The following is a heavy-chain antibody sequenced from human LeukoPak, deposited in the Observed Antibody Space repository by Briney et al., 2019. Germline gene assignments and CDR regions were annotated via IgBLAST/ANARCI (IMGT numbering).Heavy chain of an antibody. CDR3: EKDYYSAFDY. CDR1: GFTFSSYG. J-gene: IGHJ4*02. V-gene: IGHV3-30*18. Sequence: PGRSLRLSCAASGFTFSSYGMHWVRQAPGKGLEWVAVISYDGSNKYYADSVKGRFTISRDNSKNTLYLQMNSLRAEDTAVYYCEKDYYSAFDYWGQGTLVTVSS. D-gene: IGHD4/OR15-4a*01. CDR2: ISYDGSNK.